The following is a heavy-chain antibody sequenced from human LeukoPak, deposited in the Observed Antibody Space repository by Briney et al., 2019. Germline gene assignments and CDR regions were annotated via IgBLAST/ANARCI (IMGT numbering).Heavy chain of an antibody. J-gene: IGHJ6*02. CDR1: GFTFSSYA. V-gene: IGHV3-30-3*01. CDR3: ARSLPGYYSMDV. CDR2: ISYDGSNK. Sequence: GRSLRLSCAASGFTFSSYAMHWVRQAPGKGLEWVAVISYDGSNKYYADSVKGRFTISRDNSKNTLYLQMNSLRAEDTAVYYCARSLPGYYSMDVWGQGTTVTVSS.